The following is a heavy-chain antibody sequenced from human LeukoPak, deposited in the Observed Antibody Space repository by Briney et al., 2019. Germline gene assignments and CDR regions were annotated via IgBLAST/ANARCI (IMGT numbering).Heavy chain of an antibody. J-gene: IGHJ4*02. Sequence: SETLSLTCTVSGGSISSYYWSWIRQPPGKGLEWIGYIYYSGSTNYNPSLKSRVTISVDTSKNQFSLKLSSVTAADTAVYYCARDLMYDSSGYFDYWGQGALVTVSS. D-gene: IGHD3-22*01. V-gene: IGHV4-59*12. CDR1: GGSISSYY. CDR2: IYYSGST. CDR3: ARDLMYDSSGYFDY.